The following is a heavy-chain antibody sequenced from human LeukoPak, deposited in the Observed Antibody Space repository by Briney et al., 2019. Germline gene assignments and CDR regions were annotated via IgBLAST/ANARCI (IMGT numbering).Heavy chain of an antibody. CDR3: AKDRFPTVDLVFDY. V-gene: IGHV3-23*01. Sequence: QPGASLRLSCAASGFTFSSYAMSWVRQAPGKGLEWVSAISGSGGSTYYADSVKGRFTISRDNSKNTLYLQMNSPRAEDTAVYYCAKDRFPTVDLVFDYWGQGTLVTVSS. D-gene: IGHD5-24*01. J-gene: IGHJ4*02. CDR2: ISGSGGST. CDR1: GFTFSSYA.